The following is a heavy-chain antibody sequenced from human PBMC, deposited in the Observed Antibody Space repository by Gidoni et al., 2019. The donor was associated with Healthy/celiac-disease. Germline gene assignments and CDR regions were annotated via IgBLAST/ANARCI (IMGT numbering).Heavy chain of an antibody. J-gene: IGHJ4*02. CDR1: GGSFRCYY. V-gene: IGHV4-34*01. CDR2: IKHSGST. Sequence: VQLQQRGAGLLKPSETLSLTCDVYGGSFRCYYWSWIRQPQGKGLDWIGEIKHSGSTNYNPSLKSRVTISVDTSKNQFSLKLSSVTAADTAVYYCARGRVTTGIQYYFDYWGQGTLVTVSS. D-gene: IGHD4-17*01. CDR3: ARGRVTTGIQYYFDY.